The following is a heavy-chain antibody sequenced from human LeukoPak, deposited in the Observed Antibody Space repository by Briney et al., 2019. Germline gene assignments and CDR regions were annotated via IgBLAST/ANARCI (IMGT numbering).Heavy chain of an antibody. V-gene: IGHV3-48*03. CDR3: ARVMNPYASGSPGGFRY. Sequence: GGSLRLSCAASGFTFSSYEMNWVRQAPGKGLEWVSCISSSGSTIYYADSVKGRFTISRDNSKNTLSLEMNSLRAEDTAMYYCARVMNPYASGSPGGFRYWGQGTLVTVSS. CDR2: ISSSGSTI. D-gene: IGHD3-10*01. J-gene: IGHJ4*02. CDR1: GFTFSSYE.